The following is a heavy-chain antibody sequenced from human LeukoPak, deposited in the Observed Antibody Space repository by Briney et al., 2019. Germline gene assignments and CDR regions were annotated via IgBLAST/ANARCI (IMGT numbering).Heavy chain of an antibody. CDR2: ISGSGGST. CDR1: GFTFSSYG. D-gene: IGHD2/OR15-2a*01. J-gene: IGHJ3*02. Sequence: TGGSLRLSCAASGFTFSSYGMSWVRQAPGKGLEWVSSISGSGGSTYYADSVKGRFTISRDNSKNTLYLQMNSLRAEDTAVYYCAKEGSMTDAFDIWGQGTMVTVSS. V-gene: IGHV3-23*01. CDR3: AKEGSMTDAFDI.